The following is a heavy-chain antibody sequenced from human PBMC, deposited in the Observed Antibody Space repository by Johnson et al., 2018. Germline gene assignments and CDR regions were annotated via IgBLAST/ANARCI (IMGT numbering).Heavy chain of an antibody. Sequence: VQLVETGGGLVQPGGSLKLSCAASGFTFSGSAMHWVRQASGKGLEWVGRIRSKANSYATAYAASVKGRFTISRDDSKNTAYLQMNSMKTEETAVYYCTRQGVYCGGECDYYYYYMDVWGKGATVTVSS. CDR2: IRSKANSYAT. CDR1: GFTFSGSA. D-gene: IGHD2-21*01. J-gene: IGHJ6*03. CDR3: TRQGVYCGGECDYYYYYMDV. V-gene: IGHV3-73*01.